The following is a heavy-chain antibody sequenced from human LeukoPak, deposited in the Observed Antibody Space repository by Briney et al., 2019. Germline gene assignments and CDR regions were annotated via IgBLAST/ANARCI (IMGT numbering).Heavy chain of an antibody. Sequence: SETLSLTRTVSGGFISSSSYYWGWIRQPPGKGLEWIGSIYYSGSTNYNPSLKSRVTISIDTSKNHFSLKLSSVTAADTAVYYCARHGDYYDSSGYYRFDYWGQGTLVTVSS. CDR3: ARHGDYYDSSGYYRFDY. V-gene: IGHV4-39*01. CDR1: GGFISSSSYY. D-gene: IGHD3-22*01. J-gene: IGHJ4*02. CDR2: IYYSGST.